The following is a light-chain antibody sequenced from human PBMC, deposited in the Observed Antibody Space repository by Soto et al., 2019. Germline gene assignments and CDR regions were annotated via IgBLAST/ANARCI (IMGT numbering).Light chain of an antibody. CDR2: YDS. V-gene: IGLV3-21*04. J-gene: IGLJ2*01. CDR1: NIGSKS. Sequence: SYELTQPPSVSVAPGKTARITCGGNNIGSKSVHWYQQKPGQAPVLVIYYDSDRPSGIPERFSGSNAGNTATLTISRDEAGDEADYYCQVWDSSSDHVVFGGGTKDTVL. CDR3: QVWDSSSDHVV.